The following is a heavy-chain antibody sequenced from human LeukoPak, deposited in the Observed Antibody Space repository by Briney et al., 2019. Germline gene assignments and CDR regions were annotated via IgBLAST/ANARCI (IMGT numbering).Heavy chain of an antibody. J-gene: IGHJ4*02. CDR2: IIPIFGTA. D-gene: IGHD3-22*01. V-gene: IGHV1-69*05. CDR1: GGTFSSYA. CDR3: ARDLGHYDSSGYYYEGSDY. Sequence: SVKVSCKASGGTFSSYAISWVRQAPGQGLEWMGGIIPIFGTANYAQKFQGRVAITTDESTSTAYMELSSLRSEDTAVYYCARDLGHYDSSGYYYEGSDYWGQGTLVTVSS.